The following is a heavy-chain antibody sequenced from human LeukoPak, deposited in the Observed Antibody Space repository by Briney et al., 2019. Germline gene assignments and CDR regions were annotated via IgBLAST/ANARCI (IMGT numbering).Heavy chain of an antibody. CDR1: RFTFSNAW. Sequence: GGSLRLSPAASRFTFSNAWMSWVRRAPAKVGECVGRFKSKTDGGTKDYAAPVKGRFTISRDDSKNTLYLQMNSLKTEDTAVYYCTTDPSDYYDSREDYWGQGTLVTVSS. CDR2: FKSKTDGGTK. V-gene: IGHV3-15*01. J-gene: IGHJ4*02. CDR3: TTDPSDYYDSREDY. D-gene: IGHD3-22*01.